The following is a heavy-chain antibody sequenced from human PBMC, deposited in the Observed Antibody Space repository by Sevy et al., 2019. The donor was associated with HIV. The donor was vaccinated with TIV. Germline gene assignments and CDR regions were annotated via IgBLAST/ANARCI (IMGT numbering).Heavy chain of an antibody. V-gene: IGHV3-30*14. D-gene: IGHD1-26*01. J-gene: IGHJ4*02. Sequence: GGSLRLSCAASGFTFSSYTMHWVRQAPGKGLEWVAFISYDGSRKNYADSVKGRFTISRDNSKNTLYLQMNNLRAEDTAVFYCARDLALSGSYSWLAYWGQGTLVTVSS. CDR2: ISYDGSRK. CDR3: ARDLALSGSYSWLAY. CDR1: GFTFSSYT.